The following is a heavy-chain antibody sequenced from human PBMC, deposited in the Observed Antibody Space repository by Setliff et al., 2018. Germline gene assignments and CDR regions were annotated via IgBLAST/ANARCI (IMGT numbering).Heavy chain of an antibody. V-gene: IGHV4-38-2*02. J-gene: IGHJ5*02. CDR1: GGSISSHY. Sequence: SETLSLTCTVSGGSISSHYWSWIRQPPGKGLEWIGSIYHSGSTYYNPSLKSRVTISVDTSKNQFSLKLSSVTAADTAVYYCARVYSDYNHWFDPWGQGTLVTVSS. CDR3: ARVYSDYNHWFDP. CDR2: IYHSGST. D-gene: IGHD4-17*01.